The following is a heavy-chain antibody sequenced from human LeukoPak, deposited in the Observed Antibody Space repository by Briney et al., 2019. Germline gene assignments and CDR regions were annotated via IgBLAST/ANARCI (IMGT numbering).Heavy chain of an antibody. V-gene: IGHV4-59*08. D-gene: IGHD3-9*01. CDR3: ARRYYDILTRQIYFDN. Sequence: SETLSLTCTVSGGSISSYYWSWIRQPPGKGLEWIEYIYYSGSTNYNPSLKSRVTISVDTSKNQFSLKLSSVTAADTAVYYCARRYYDILTRQIYFDNWGQGTLVTVSS. J-gene: IGHJ4*02. CDR2: IYYSGST. CDR1: GGSISSYY.